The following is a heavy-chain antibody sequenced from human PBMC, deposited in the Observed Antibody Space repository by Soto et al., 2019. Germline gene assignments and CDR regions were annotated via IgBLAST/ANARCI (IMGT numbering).Heavy chain of an antibody. CDR3: AGFTVVTHHKPFND. D-gene: IGHD2-15*01. V-gene: IGHV1-69*13. CDR1: GGTFSSYA. Sequence: SVKVSCKASGGTFSSYAISWVRQAPGQGLEWMGGIIPIFGTANYAQKFQGRVTITADESTSTAYMGLTSLRSEATAAYYCAGFTVVTHHKPFNDWGQGTMVTVS. CDR2: IIPIFGTA. J-gene: IGHJ3*01.